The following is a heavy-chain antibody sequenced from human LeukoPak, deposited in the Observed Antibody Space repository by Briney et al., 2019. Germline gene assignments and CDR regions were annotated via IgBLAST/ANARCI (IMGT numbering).Heavy chain of an antibody. D-gene: IGHD6-19*01. CDR1: GYSFTSYW. CDR3: ARKTTEYSSGCDFDY. V-gene: IGHV5-51*01. CDR2: IYPGDSDT. Sequence: GESLKVSCKGSGYSFTSYWIGWVRQMPGKGLEWMGIIYPGDSDTRYSPSFQGQVTISADKSISTVYLQWSSLKASDTAMYYCARKTTEYSSGCDFDYWGQGTLVTVSS. J-gene: IGHJ4*02.